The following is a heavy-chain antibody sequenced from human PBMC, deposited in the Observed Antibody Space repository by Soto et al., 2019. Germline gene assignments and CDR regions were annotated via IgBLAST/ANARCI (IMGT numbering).Heavy chain of an antibody. CDR3: ARGSDRKSYYYYRMDV. CDR1: GGSISSGGYS. Sequence: SETLSLTCAVSGGSISSGGYSWSWIRQPPGKGLEWIGYIYHSGSTYYNPSLKSRVTISVDRSKNQFSLKLSSVTAADTAVYYCARGSDRKSYYYYRMDVWGQGTTVPVSS. CDR2: IYHSGST. J-gene: IGHJ6*02. V-gene: IGHV4-30-2*01.